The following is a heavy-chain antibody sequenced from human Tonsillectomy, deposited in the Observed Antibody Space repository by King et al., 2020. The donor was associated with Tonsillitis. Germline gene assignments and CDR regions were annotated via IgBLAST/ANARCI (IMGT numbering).Heavy chain of an antibody. Sequence: VQLVESGGGLIQPGGSLRLSCAASGFTVSSNYMSWVRQAPVKGLEWVSFIYSGGSTYYADSVKGRFTISRDNSKNTLYLQMNSLRAEDTAVYYCATRSIPYYYYAMDVWGQGTTVTVSS. J-gene: IGHJ6*02. CDR3: ATRSIPYYYYAMDV. V-gene: IGHV3-53*01. CDR2: IYSGGST. CDR1: GFTVSSNY.